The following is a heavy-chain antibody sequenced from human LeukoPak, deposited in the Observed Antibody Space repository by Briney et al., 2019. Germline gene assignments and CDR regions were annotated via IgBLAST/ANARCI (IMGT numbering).Heavy chain of an antibody. CDR1: GFTFSSYE. V-gene: IGHV3-48*03. D-gene: IGHD2-21*01. CDR2: IDTSGSNI. Sequence: GGSLRLSCATSGFTFSSYEFNWVRQAPGKGLEWVSYIDTSGSNIYYADSVKGRFTVSRDNAKNSLFLQMNSLRAEDAAVYYCARETVNCGGDCYDYWGQGTLVTVSS. CDR3: ARETVNCGGDCYDY. J-gene: IGHJ4*02.